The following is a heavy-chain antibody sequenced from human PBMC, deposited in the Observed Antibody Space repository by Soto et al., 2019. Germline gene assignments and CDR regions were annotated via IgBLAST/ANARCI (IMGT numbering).Heavy chain of an antibody. V-gene: IGHV1-24*01. J-gene: IGHJ6*02. CDR1: GYALTEFS. CDR3: ASDLSGRADV. D-gene: IGHD2-21*01. CDR2: FDPEHGET. Sequence: ASVKVSCKISGYALTEFSMHWVRQAPGKGLEWMGGFDPEHGETIXARKFQGRVTMTEDKSTDTAHLVLNSLRVEDTAVYYCASDLSGRADVWGQGTTVTVSS.